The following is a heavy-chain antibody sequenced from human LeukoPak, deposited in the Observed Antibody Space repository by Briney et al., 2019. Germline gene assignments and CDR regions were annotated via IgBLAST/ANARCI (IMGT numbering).Heavy chain of an antibody. Sequence: SVKVSCKASGGTFSSYAISWVRQAPGQGLEWMGRIIPILGIANYAQKSQGRVTITADKSTSTAYMELSSLRSEDTAVYYCALAPYCGGDCGEAFDIWGQGTMVTVSS. CDR2: IIPILGIA. CDR3: ALAPYCGGDCGEAFDI. J-gene: IGHJ3*02. CDR1: GGTFSSYA. D-gene: IGHD2-21*02. V-gene: IGHV1-69*04.